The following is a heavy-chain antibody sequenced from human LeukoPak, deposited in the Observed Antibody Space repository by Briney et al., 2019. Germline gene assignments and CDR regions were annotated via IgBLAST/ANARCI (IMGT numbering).Heavy chain of an antibody. V-gene: IGHV3-23*01. J-gene: IGHJ4*02. CDR2: IIGSGGNT. CDR3: AKAGGYCSGGSCYAFDY. CDR1: GFTVSSYG. Sequence: PGGSLRLSCAAAGFTVSSYGMSWVRQSAGTGLGWVLGIIGSGGNTDYADSVEGRSIISRDNSKITLYLQMDSLRAEDTAVYYCAKAGGYCSGGSCYAFDYWGQGTLVSVSS. D-gene: IGHD2-15*01.